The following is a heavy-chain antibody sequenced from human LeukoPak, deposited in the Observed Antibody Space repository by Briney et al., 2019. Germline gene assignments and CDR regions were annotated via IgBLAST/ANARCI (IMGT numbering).Heavy chain of an antibody. J-gene: IGHJ3*02. Sequence: PGGSLRLSCAASGFTVSSNYMSCVRQAPGKGLEWVSVIYSGGSTYYADSVKGRFTISRDNSKNTLYLQMNSLRAEDTAVYYCARDQMGVRGAQDAFDIWGQGTMVTVSS. V-gene: IGHV3-53*01. CDR3: ARDQMGVRGAQDAFDI. CDR1: GFTVSSNY. D-gene: IGHD3-16*01. CDR2: IYSGGST.